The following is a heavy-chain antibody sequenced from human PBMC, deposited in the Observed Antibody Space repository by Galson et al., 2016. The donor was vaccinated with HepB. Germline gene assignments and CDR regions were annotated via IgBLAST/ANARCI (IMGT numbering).Heavy chain of an antibody. V-gene: IGHV3-23*01. CDR1: GFTFSSYI. D-gene: IGHD3-9*01. J-gene: IGHJ4*02. Sequence: SLRLSCAASGFTFSSYILSWVRQAPGKRLEWVAAISGSGYDTYYTDPAKGRFTISKAKSKNTLCLPLNSLRAEDTAVYYCARGHYDILTGYYGALDYWGQGTLVTVSS. CDR2: ISGSGYDT. CDR3: ARGHYDILTGYYGALDY.